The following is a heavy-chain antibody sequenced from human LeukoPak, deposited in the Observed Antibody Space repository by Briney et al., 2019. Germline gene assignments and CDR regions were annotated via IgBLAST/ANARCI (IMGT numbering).Heavy chain of an antibody. J-gene: IGHJ4*02. V-gene: IGHV1-18*01. CDR1: GYTFTSHD. CDR2: ISGYNGNT. D-gene: IGHD6-19*01. CDR3: ARVAPHRRLSSGWYYFDY. Sequence: ASVKVSCKASGYTFTSHDINWVRQATGQGLEWMGWISGYNGNTKYAQRVQGRVAMTADTSTNTAYMELRSLRSDDTAVYSCARVAPHRRLSSGWYYFDYWGQGTLVTVSS.